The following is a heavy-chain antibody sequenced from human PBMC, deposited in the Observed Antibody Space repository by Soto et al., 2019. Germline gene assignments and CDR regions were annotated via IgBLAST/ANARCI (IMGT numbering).Heavy chain of an antibody. CDR3: AKDGMGSGSHYNSFGY. J-gene: IGHJ4*02. V-gene: IGHV3-53*01. Sequence: EVQLVESGGGLIQPGGSLKLSCAASGFTVGNNYMSWVRQAPGKGLEWVSLIYSTGTTKYADSVKGRFTVSRDNAKNTLYLQMNSLRAEDTAGYYCAKDGMGSGSHYNSFGYWGQGTLVTVSS. CDR1: GFTVGNNY. CDR2: IYSTGTT. D-gene: IGHD3-10*01.